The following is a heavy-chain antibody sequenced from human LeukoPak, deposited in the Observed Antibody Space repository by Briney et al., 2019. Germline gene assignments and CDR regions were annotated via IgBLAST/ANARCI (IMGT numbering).Heavy chain of an antibody. D-gene: IGHD2-8*01. J-gene: IGHJ4*02. Sequence: ASARASCTASGYAFTGYYMDWVRQAPGRGLGWMGWIYPNSGGTNYAQTFQGRVTMTRDTSISTAYMELSRLRSDDTAVYYCARVRVEDIVLMVYALDYWGQGTLVTVSS. V-gene: IGHV1-2*02. CDR1: GYAFTGYY. CDR2: IYPNSGGT. CDR3: ARVRVEDIVLMVYALDY.